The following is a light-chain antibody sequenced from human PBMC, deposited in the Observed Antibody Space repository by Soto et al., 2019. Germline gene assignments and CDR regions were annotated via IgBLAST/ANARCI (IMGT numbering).Light chain of an antibody. CDR3: SSYAGSIYVV. CDR1: SSGVGGYNY. J-gene: IGLJ2*01. CDR2: EVS. V-gene: IGLV2-8*01. Sequence: QSALTQPPSAAGSPGQSGTLSCTGTSSGVGGYNYVSWYQQHPGKAPKLMIYEVSKRPSGVPDRFSGSKSGNTASLTVSGLQAEDEADYYCSSYAGSIYVVFGGGTKLTVL.